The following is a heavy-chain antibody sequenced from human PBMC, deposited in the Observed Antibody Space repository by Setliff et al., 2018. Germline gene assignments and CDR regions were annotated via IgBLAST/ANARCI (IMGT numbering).Heavy chain of an antibody. J-gene: IGHJ6*03. Sequence: SETLSLTCAASGGSFSDYYWTWIRQPPGKGLEWIAEINHSGSTNFSPSLKSRVTISLDTSKNQFSLNLTSVTAADTAVYYCARATSGWYSAYYYYMDVWGKGTTVTVSS. D-gene: IGHD6-19*01. CDR1: GGSFSDYY. CDR3: ARATSGWYSAYYYYMDV. CDR2: INHSGST. V-gene: IGHV4-34*01.